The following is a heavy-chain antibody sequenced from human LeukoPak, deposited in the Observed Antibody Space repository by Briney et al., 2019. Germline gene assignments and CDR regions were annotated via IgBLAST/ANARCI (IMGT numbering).Heavy chain of an antibody. J-gene: IGHJ6*03. CDR3: AKGNVVPAAINYYYYYMDV. D-gene: IGHD2-2*01. CDR2: IKQDGSEK. Sequence: GGSLRLSCAASGFTFSSYWMSWVRQAPGKGLEWVANIKQDGSEKYYVDSVKGRFTISRDNSKNTLYLQMNSLRAEDTAVYYCAKGNVVPAAINYYYYYMDVWGKGTTVTVSS. CDR1: GFTFSSYW. V-gene: IGHV3-7*01.